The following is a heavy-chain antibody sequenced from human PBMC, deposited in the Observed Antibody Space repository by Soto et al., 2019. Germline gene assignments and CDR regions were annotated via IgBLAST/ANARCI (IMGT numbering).Heavy chain of an antibody. Sequence: PGGSLRLSCAASGFIFSSFGMHWVRQAPGKGLEWVAHIWYDGSNTYYADSVKGRFTISRDNSRNTLYLQMNSLRAEATAVYHCVRDLLGSGGHFDYWGQGTPVTVSS. CDR3: VRDLLGSGGHFDY. V-gene: IGHV3-33*01. D-gene: IGHD7-27*01. J-gene: IGHJ4*02. CDR1: GFIFSSFG. CDR2: IWYDGSNT.